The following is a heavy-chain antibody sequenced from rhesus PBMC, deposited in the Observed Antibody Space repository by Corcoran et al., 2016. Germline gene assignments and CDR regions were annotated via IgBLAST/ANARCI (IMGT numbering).Heavy chain of an antibody. CDR1: GFSISTTGTG. Sequence: QVTLKESGPALVKPTQTLTLTCTFSGFSISTTGTGVGWIRQPPGKALECLATIYWNDSKYYSTSRRSRLTNSKDTSKNQVFLTMTNMDPVDTATYYCAQLAAAGASVFDFWGQGVLVTVSS. D-gene: IGHD6-25*01. V-gene: IGHV2-95*01. CDR2: IYWNDSK. CDR3: AQLAAAGASVFDF. J-gene: IGHJ4*01.